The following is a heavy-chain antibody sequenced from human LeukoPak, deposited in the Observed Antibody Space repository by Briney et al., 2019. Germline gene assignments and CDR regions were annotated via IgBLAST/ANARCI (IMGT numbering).Heavy chain of an antibody. CDR3: AKDQSFSD. V-gene: IGHV3-23*01. CDR2: ISGSGTTT. CDR1: GFTFSTFD. Sequence: PGGSLRLSCVASGFTFSTFDMSWVRQPPGKGLEWVATISGSGTTTNYADSVTGRFTVSRDIFRNTLYLQMSSLRAEDTAIYYCAKDQSFSDWGQGTLVTVSS. D-gene: IGHD3-3*02. J-gene: IGHJ4*02.